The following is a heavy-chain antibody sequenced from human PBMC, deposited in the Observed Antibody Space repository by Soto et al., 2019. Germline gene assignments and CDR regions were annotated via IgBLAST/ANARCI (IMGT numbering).Heavy chain of an antibody. CDR3: AKVISYGPPYYFHGMDV. CDR1: GFTFRSYG. CDR2: ISYDGSNK. J-gene: IGHJ6*02. V-gene: IGHV3-30*18. Sequence: QVQLVESGGGVVQPGRSLRLSCVASGFTFRSYGMHWVRQAPGKGLDWVAVISYDGSNKHYADSVKGRFTISRDNSKNTLYLQMNSLRAEDTAVYYCAKVISYGPPYYFHGMDVWGQGTTVTVSS. D-gene: IGHD2-8*01.